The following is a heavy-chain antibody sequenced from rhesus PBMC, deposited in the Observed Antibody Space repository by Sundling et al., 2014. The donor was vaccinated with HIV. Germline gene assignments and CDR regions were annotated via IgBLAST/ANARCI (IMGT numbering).Heavy chain of an antibody. CDR3: AGRGSSFEF. J-gene: IGHJ4*01. Sequence: QVQLQESGPGLVKPSETLSLTCAVSGGSISSNQWSWIRQPPGKGLEWIGRIFGSGGSTDYNPSLKSRVTISTDTSKNRFSLKLSSLTAADTAVYHCAGRGSSFEFWGQGVLVTVSS. V-gene: IGHV4-160*01. CDR1: GGSISSNQ. D-gene: IGHD3-16*01. CDR2: IFGSGGST.